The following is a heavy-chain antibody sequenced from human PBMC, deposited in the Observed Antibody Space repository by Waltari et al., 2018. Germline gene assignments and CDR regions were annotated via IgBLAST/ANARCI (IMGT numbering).Heavy chain of an antibody. V-gene: IGHV4-61*02. J-gene: IGHJ6*02. CDR3: ARDEARYYDIMTGGGYYGLDV. Sequence: QVQLQESGPGLVRPSQTLSLTCTVSGGSISSGSVYWTWIRQPAGKGLEWVGHIFTSGSTNYHPFLKSRVSVSLDTSENQFSLRLSPVTAADTAVYYCARDEARYYDIMTGGGYYGLDVWGQGTTVTVSS. CDR2: IFTSGST. D-gene: IGHD3-9*01. CDR1: GGSISSGSVY.